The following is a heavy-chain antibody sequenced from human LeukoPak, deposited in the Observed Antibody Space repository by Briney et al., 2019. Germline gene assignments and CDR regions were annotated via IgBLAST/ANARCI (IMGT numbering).Heavy chain of an antibody. D-gene: IGHD3-10*01. Sequence: SETLSLTCTVSGGSISSYYWSWIRQPPGKGLEWLGYIYYSGSTNYNPSHKSRVTISVDTSKNQFSLKLSSVTAADTAVYYCAREAVRGVIKYYFDYWGQGTLVTVSS. V-gene: IGHV4-59*12. CDR2: IYYSGST. J-gene: IGHJ4*02. CDR1: GGSISSYY. CDR3: AREAVRGVIKYYFDY.